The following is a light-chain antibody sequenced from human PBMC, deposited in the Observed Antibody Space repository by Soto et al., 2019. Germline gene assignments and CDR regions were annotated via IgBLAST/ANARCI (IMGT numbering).Light chain of an antibody. CDR3: QHYNVYSGT. V-gene: IGKV1-5*01. CDR1: QTISTS. CDR2: DAS. J-gene: IGKJ1*01. Sequence: DIQMTQSPSTLSASVGDRVTFTCRASQTISTSLAWYQQKPGEAPKLLIYDASSLESGVPLRFSGSGAGTEFTLTISSLQPDDFATYYCQHYNVYSGTFGQGTKVEI.